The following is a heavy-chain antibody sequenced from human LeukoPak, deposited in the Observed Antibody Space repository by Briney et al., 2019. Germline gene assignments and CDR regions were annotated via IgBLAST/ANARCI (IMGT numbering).Heavy chain of an antibody. V-gene: IGHV3-74*01. Sequence: PGGSLRLSCVVSGFTFSTYWMHWVRQGPGKGLVWVSRIDSGGSNTLYADSVRGRFTISRDNAKNTLYLQMNSLRVEDTAMYYCARVGREYSSSSPPDYRGQGTLVTVSS. CDR2: IDSGGSNT. D-gene: IGHD6-6*01. J-gene: IGHJ4*02. CDR1: GFTFSTYW. CDR3: ARVGREYSSSSPPDY.